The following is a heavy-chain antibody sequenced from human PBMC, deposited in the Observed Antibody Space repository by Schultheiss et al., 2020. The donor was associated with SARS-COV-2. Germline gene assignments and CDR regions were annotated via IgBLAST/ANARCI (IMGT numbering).Heavy chain of an antibody. J-gene: IGHJ6*02. CDR3: ARFPDYLYCSSTSCYGNYYYGMDV. D-gene: IGHD2-2*01. Sequence: SETLSLTCAVYGGSFSGHYWNWIRQPPGKGLEWIGEINHSGSTNYNPSLKSRVTISVDTSKNQFSLKLSSVTAADTAVYYCARFPDYLYCSSTSCYGNYYYGMDVWGQGTTVTVSS. CDR1: GGSFSGHY. V-gene: IGHV4-34*01. CDR2: INHSGST.